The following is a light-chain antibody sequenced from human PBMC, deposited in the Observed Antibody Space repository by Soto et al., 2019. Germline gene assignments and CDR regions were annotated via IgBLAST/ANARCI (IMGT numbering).Light chain of an antibody. V-gene: IGKV1-39*01. Sequence: DIQMTQSPSSLSASVGDRVTITCRASQSISSYLNWYQQKPGKAPKLLIYAASSLQSGVPSRFSGSGSGTDFTITISSLQAEDFATYYCKQSYSTPFTFGGGTKVEIK. CDR2: AAS. CDR3: KQSYSTPFT. CDR1: QSISSY. J-gene: IGKJ4*01.